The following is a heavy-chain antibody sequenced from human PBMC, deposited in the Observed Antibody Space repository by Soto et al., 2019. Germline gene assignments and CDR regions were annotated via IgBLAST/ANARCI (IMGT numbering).Heavy chain of an antibody. J-gene: IGHJ5*02. CDR3: ARVGYYGSGSYSLNWFDP. V-gene: IGHV4-31*03. Sequence: SETLSLTSTVSDGSIRSYYWSWIRQHPGKGLEWIGYIYYSGSTYYNPSLKSRVTISVDTSKNQFSLKLSSVTAADTAVYYCARVGYYGSGSYSLNWFDPWGQGTLVTVSS. CDR1: DGSIRSYY. CDR2: IYYSGST. D-gene: IGHD3-10*01.